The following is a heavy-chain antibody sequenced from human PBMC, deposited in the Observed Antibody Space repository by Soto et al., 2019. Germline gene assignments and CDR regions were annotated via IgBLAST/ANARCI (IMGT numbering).Heavy chain of an antibody. V-gene: IGHV3-20*04. J-gene: IGHJ4*02. D-gene: IGHD3-10*01. CDR3: AKYDYGTYYFDY. CDR2: INWNGGST. Sequence: GGSLRLSCAASGFTFDDYGMSWVRQAPGKGLEWVSGINWNGGSTGYADSVKGRFTISRDNAKNSLYLQMNSLRAEDTALYYCAKYDYGTYYFDYWGQGTLVTVSS. CDR1: GFTFDDYG.